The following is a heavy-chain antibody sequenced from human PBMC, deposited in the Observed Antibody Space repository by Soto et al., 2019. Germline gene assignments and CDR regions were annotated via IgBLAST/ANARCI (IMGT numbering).Heavy chain of an antibody. J-gene: IGHJ6*02. Sequence: GGSLRLSCAASGFTFTTYSMTWVRQAPGKGLEWVSSIDSSSNYIYYADSVKGRITISRDNAKNSLYLQMHSLRAEDTAIYYCATLTYCSSASCPNYYYVMDVWGQGTTVTVSS. CDR1: GFTFTTYS. D-gene: IGHD2-2*01. CDR2: IDSSSNYI. CDR3: ATLTYCSSASCPNYYYVMDV. V-gene: IGHV3-21*01.